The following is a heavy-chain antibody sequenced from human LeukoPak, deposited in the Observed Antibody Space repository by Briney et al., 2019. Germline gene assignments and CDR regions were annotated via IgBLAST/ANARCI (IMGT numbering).Heavy chain of an antibody. J-gene: IGHJ3*01. CDR2: INPNSGGT. V-gene: IGHV1-2*02. CDR3: ARDPNWNGS. CDR1: GYTFTYFY. Sequence: ASVKVSCKASGYTFTYFYIHWVRQAPGQGLEWMGWINPNSGGTNYAQKFQGRVTMTRDTSISTAYMELSRLRSDDTAVYYCARDPNWNGSWGQGTMVTVSS. D-gene: IGHD1-1*01.